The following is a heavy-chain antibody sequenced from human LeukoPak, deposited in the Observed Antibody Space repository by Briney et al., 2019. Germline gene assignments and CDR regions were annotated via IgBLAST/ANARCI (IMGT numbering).Heavy chain of an antibody. V-gene: IGHV4-34*01. CDR1: VGXFSGYY. CDR2: INHSGST. CDR3: AVVVTVRGPFDY. Sequence: PSETLSLTCAVYVGXFSGYYWSWIRQPPGKGQEWIGEINHSGSTSYNPSLKSRVTIAVDTSKNQFSLRLSSVTAADTAVYYCAVVVTVRGPFDYWGQGTLVTVSS. D-gene: IGHD2-21*02. J-gene: IGHJ4*02.